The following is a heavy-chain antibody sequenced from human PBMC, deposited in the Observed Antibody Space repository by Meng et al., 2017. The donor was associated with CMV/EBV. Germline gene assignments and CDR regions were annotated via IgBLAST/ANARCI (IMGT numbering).Heavy chain of an antibody. V-gene: IGHV3-74*01. Sequence: GESLKISCAASGFTFSSYWMHWVRQAPGKGLVRVSRINSDGSSTSYADSVKGRFTISRDNAKNTLYLQMNSLRAEDTAVYYCASNYDLNYYYYYGMDVWGQGTTVTVSS. D-gene: IGHD3-3*01. J-gene: IGHJ6*02. CDR2: INSDGSST. CDR1: GFTFSSYW. CDR3: ASNYDLNYYYYYGMDV.